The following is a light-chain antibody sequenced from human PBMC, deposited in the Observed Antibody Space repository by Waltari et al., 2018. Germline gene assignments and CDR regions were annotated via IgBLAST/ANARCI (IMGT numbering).Light chain of an antibody. CDR2: YDS. V-gene: IGLV3-21*04. CDR3: QVWDDVTDSGV. J-gene: IGLJ3*02. CDR1: NIGSKS. Sequence: YVLTQPPSVSGDPGKTARLTCGGDNIGSKSENWYQQKPGQAPVLVMFYDSDRPSEIPERFSGSNSGNTATLTISWVEAGDEADYHCQVWDDVTDSGVFGGGTKLTVL.